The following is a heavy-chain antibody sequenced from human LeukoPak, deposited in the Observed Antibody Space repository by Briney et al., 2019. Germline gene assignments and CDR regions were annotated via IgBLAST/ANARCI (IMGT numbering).Heavy chain of an antibody. V-gene: IGHV3-7*01. D-gene: IGHD2-2*01. Sequence: AGGSLRLSCAASGFTFSSYWMSWVHQAPGKGLEWVANIKQDGSEKYYVDSVKGRFTISRDNAKNSLYLQMNSLRAEDTAVYYCAREVIGWDQLSSGMDVWGQGTTVTVSS. CDR1: GFTFSSYW. CDR2: IKQDGSEK. J-gene: IGHJ6*02. CDR3: AREVIGWDQLSSGMDV.